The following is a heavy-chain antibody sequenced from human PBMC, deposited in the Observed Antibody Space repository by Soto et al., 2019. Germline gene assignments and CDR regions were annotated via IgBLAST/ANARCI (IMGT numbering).Heavy chain of an antibody. Sequence: VQLQQWSAGLLKPSETLSLTCAVYGGSFSGYYWSWIRQPPGKGLEWIGEINHSGSTNYNPSLKSRVTISVDTSKNQFSLKLSSVTAADTAVYYCARGGVVVVPAAKKYNWLDPLGQGTLVTVSS. CDR3: ARGGVVVVPAAKKYNWLDP. CDR2: INHSGST. J-gene: IGHJ5*02. V-gene: IGHV4-34*01. D-gene: IGHD2-2*01. CDR1: GGSFSGYY.